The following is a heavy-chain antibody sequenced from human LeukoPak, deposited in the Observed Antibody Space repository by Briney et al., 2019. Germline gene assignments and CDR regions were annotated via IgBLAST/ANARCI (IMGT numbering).Heavy chain of an antibody. CDR3: ARAGYCSGGSCYGSDY. CDR1: GFTFSSYG. J-gene: IGHJ4*02. CDR2: IWYDGSIQ. Sequence: GGSLRLSCAASGFTFSSYGMHWVRQAPGKGLEWVAAIWYDGSIQYYADSVKGRFTISRDNSKNTLYLQMDGLRAEDTAVYYCARAGYCSGGSCYGSDYWGQGTLVSVSS. V-gene: IGHV3-33*01. D-gene: IGHD2-15*01.